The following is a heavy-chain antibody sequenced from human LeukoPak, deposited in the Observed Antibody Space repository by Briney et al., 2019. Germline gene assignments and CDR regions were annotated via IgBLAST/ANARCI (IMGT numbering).Heavy chain of an antibody. J-gene: IGHJ4*02. CDR1: GFTFSSYA. Sequence: GGSLRLSCAASGFTFSSYAMSWVRQAPGKGLEWVSGISWNSGSIGYADSVKGRFTISRDNAKNSLYLQMNSLRAEDTALYYCAKSKLRFLEWSLDYWGQGTLVTVSS. D-gene: IGHD3-3*01. V-gene: IGHV3-9*01. CDR2: ISWNSGSI. CDR3: AKSKLRFLEWSLDY.